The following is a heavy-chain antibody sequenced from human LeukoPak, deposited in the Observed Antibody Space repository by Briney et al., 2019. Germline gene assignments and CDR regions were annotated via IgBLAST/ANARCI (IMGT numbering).Heavy chain of an antibody. J-gene: IGHJ4*02. CDR3: ARGIKYDSSGYYVGSFDY. D-gene: IGHD3-22*01. Sequence: ASVKVSCKASGYTFTSYGISWVRQAPGQGLEWMGWISAYNGNTNYAQKLQGRVTMTTDTSTSTAYMELRSLRSDDTAVYYCARGIKYDSSGYYVGSFDYWGQGTLVTVSS. CDR2: ISAYNGNT. V-gene: IGHV1-18*01. CDR1: GYTFTSYG.